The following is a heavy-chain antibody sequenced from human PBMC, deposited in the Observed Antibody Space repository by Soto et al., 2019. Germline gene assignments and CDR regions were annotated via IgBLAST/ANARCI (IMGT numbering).Heavy chain of an antibody. CDR2: INHSGSI. J-gene: IGHJ6*03. CDR1: GGSISSSNW. D-gene: IGHD2-21*01. Sequence: PSETLSLTCAVSGGSISSSNWWSWVRQPPGMALEWIGEINHSGSINYNPSLKSRVTMSVDTSKSQFSLTLNSVTAADTATYYCARGGISHWAYFYYMDVWDRGTTVTVS. CDR3: ARGGISHWAYFYYMDV. V-gene: IGHV4-4*02.